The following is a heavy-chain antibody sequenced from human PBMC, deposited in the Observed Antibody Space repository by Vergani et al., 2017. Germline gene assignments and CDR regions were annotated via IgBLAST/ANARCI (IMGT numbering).Heavy chain of an antibody. CDR2: IKQDGSEK. CDR1: GGSISSYY. CDR3: ARDGYNYYYMDV. Sequence: VQLQESGPGLVKPSETLSLTCTVSGGSISSYYWSWVRQAPGKGLEWVANIKQDGSEKYYVDSVKGRFTISRDNAKNSLYLQMNSLRAEDTAVYYCARDGYNYYYMDVWGKGTTVTVSS. J-gene: IGHJ6*03. V-gene: IGHV3-7*01.